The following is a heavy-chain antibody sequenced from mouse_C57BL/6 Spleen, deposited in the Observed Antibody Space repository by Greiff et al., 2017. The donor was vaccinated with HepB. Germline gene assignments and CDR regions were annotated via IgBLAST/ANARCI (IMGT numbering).Heavy chain of an antibody. D-gene: IGHD4-1*01. V-gene: IGHV1-64*01. CDR1: GYTFTSYW. CDR2: IHPNSGST. Sequence: VQLQQPGAELVKPGASVKLSCKASGYTFTSYWMHWVKQRPGQGLEWIGMIHPNSGSTNYNEKFKSKATLTVDKSSSTAYMQLSSLTSEDSAVYYCAREELGAWFAYWGQGTLVTVSA. J-gene: IGHJ3*01. CDR3: AREELGAWFAY.